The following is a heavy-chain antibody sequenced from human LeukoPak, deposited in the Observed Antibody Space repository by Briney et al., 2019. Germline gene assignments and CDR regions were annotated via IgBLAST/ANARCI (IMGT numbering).Heavy chain of an antibody. Sequence: VASVKVSCKASGYTFTSYGISWVRQAPGQGLEWMGWISAYNGNTNYAQKLQGRVTMTTDTSTSTAYMELRSLRSDDTAVYYCARDALYQYYYGSSGYYPNDYWGQGTLVTVSS. CDR3: ARDALYQYYYGSSGYYPNDY. J-gene: IGHJ4*02. CDR2: ISAYNGNT. V-gene: IGHV1-18*01. D-gene: IGHD3-22*01. CDR1: GYTFTSYG.